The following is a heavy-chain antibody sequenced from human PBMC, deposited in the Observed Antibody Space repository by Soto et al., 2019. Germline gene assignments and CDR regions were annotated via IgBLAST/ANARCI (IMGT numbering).Heavy chain of an antibody. D-gene: IGHD3-9*01. CDR2: ISRSGNST. J-gene: IGHJ4*02. CDR3: AKDAKILDWLPTSYYYDF. V-gene: IGHV3-23*01. CDR1: GFSFSSYA. Sequence: EVQVLESGGDLAQPGGSLRLSCAASGFSFSSYAMSWVRQSPGKGLEWVSSISRSGNSTYSADSVRGRFTISRDNSKNTLYLQMYSLGAEDTAVYYCAKDAKILDWLPTSYYYDFWGRGALVTVSS.